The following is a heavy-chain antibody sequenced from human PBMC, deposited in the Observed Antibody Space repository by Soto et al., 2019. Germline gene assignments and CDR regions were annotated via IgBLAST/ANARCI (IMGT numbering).Heavy chain of an antibody. J-gene: IGHJ5*02. V-gene: IGHV3-23*01. CDR2: ISGSGGST. Sequence: GGSLRLSCAASGFTFSSYAMSWVRQAPGKGLEWVSAISGSGGSTYYADSVKGRFTISRDNSKNTLYLQMNSLRAEDTAVYYCAAPPQRLEPTLSPWFDPWGQGTLVTVSS. D-gene: IGHD6-25*01. CDR3: AAPPQRLEPTLSPWFDP. CDR1: GFTFSSYA.